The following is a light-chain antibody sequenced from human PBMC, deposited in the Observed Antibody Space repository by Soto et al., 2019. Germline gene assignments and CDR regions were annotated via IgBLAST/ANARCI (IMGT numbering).Light chain of an antibody. CDR1: QSVLYSSSNKNY. CDR2: WAS. V-gene: IGKV4-1*01. Sequence: DIVMTQSPDSLAVSLGERATINCKSSQSVLYSSSNKNYLAWYQQKPGQPPKLLIYWASTRESGVPDRFSGSGSGTDFTLTISSLQAEDVAVYYCQQYYSNPQTLGQGTKVDIK. J-gene: IGKJ1*01. CDR3: QQYYSNPQT.